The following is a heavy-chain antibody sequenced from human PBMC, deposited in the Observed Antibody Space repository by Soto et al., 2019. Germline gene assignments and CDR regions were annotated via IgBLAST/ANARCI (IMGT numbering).Heavy chain of an antibody. V-gene: IGHV3-30*18. CDR2: ISYDGSNK. Sequence: GGSLRLSCAGSGFTVSISYMHWVRQAPGKGLEWVAVISYDGSNKYYADSVKGRFTISRDNSKNTLYLQMNSLRAEDTAVYYCAKGYYDFWSGYSPNWFDPWGQGTLVTVSS. J-gene: IGHJ5*02. D-gene: IGHD3-3*01. CDR1: GFTVSISY. CDR3: AKGYYDFWSGYSPNWFDP.